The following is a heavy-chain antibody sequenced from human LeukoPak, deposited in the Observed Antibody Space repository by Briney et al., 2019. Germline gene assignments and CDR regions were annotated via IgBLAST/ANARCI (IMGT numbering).Heavy chain of an antibody. CDR1: GGTFSSYA. Sequence: ASVKVSCKASGGTFSSYAISWVRQAPGQGREWMGGIIPIFGTANYAQKFQGRVTITADESTSTAYMELSSLRSEDTAVYYCARRLYHDILPSSWFDPCGQETLVTVSS. CDR2: IIPIFGTA. D-gene: IGHD3-9*01. V-gene: IGHV1-69*13. J-gene: IGHJ5*02. CDR3: ARRLYHDILPSSWFDP.